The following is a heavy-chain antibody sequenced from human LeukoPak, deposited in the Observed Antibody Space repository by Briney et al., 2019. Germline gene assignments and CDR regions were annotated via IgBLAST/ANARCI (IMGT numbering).Heavy chain of an antibody. Sequence: ASVKVSCKASGYTFTSYDINWVRQATGQGLEWMGWMNPNSGNTGYAQKFQGRVTMTRNTSISTAYMELSSLRSEDTAVYYCARIAAAGTTRPYYFDYWGQGTLVTFSS. J-gene: IGHJ4*02. D-gene: IGHD6-13*01. V-gene: IGHV1-8*02. CDR1: GYTFTSYD. CDR2: MNPNSGNT. CDR3: ARIAAAGTTRPYYFDY.